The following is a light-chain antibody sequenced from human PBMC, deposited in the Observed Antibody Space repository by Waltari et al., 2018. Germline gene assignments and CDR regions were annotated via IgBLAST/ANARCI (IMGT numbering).Light chain of an antibody. Sequence: QSVLTQPPSASGTPGQRVTIYCSGSSSNIGSNSVYWYQQLPGTAPKLLIYRNNQRPSGVPDRFSGPKAGTSASLAIRGLRSEDEADYYWAAWDDSLSGWVFGGGTKLTVL. V-gene: IGLV1-47*01. CDR1: SSNIGSNS. CDR3: AAWDDSLSGWV. J-gene: IGLJ3*02. CDR2: RNN.